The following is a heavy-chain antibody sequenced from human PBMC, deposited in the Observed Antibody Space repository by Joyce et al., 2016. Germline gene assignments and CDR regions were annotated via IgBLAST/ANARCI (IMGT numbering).Heavy chain of an antibody. D-gene: IGHD2-2*01. CDR3: TRLVAGFTTFDV. Sequence: EVQLVESGGGLVQPGGSLKLSCAASGFSFSDSFIHWVRQGYGKGLEWVGRITNRANKYATAYAASVKGRFTVSRDDSENTAYLQMNSLTTEDTATYYCTRLVAGFTTFDVWGQGTMVTVSS. J-gene: IGHJ3*01. CDR2: ITNRANKYAT. CDR1: GFSFSDSF. V-gene: IGHV3-73*02.